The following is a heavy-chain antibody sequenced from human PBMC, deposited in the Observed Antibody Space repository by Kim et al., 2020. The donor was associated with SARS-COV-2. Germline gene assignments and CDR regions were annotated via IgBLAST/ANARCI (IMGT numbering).Heavy chain of an antibody. CDR3: ARSLGGDFFDS. V-gene: IGHV1-2*02. J-gene: IGHJ4*02. Sequence: TNYAQTLQGRATMTRDTSINPAYMDLGGLKFDDTAVYFCARSLGGDFFDSWGQGTLVTVSS. CDR2: T. D-gene: IGHD1-26*01.